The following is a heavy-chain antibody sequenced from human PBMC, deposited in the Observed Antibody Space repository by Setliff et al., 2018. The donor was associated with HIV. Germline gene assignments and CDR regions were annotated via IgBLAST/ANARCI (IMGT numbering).Heavy chain of an antibody. J-gene: IGHJ6*03. CDR2: IYYSGTT. CDR3: ARGDSFYYFMDV. Sequence: PSETLSLTCSVSGGSVSSTSNYWGWIRQPPGKGLEWIGSIYYSGTTNSNPSLKSRVTISVDTSKNQFSLKLNSVTAADTAVYYCARGDSFYYFMDVWGKGTTVTVSS. CDR1: GGSVSSTSNY. V-gene: IGHV4-39*07.